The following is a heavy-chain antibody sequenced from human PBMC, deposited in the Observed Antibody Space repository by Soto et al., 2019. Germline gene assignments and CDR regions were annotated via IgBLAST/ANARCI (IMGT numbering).Heavy chain of an antibody. CDR2: FDPEDGET. J-gene: IGHJ5*02. CDR3: ATVSDYIWGSYRSNWFDP. D-gene: IGHD3-16*02. CDR1: GYTLTELS. Sequence: ASVKVSCKVSGYTLTELSMHWVRQAPGKGLEWMGGFDPEDGETIYAQKFRGRVTMTEDTSTDTAYMELSSLRSEDTAVYYCATVSDYIWGSYRSNWFDPWGQGTLVTV. V-gene: IGHV1-24*01.